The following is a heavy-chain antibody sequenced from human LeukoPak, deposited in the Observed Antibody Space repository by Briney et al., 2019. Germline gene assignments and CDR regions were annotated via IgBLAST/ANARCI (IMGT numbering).Heavy chain of an antibody. J-gene: IGHJ4*02. D-gene: IGHD3-22*01. CDR3: ARYYPTYYYDSSGYYPPDY. Sequence: ASVKVSCKASGYTFTGYYMHWVRQAPGQGLEWMGWINPNSGGTNYAQKFQGRVAMTRDTSISTAYMELSRLRSDDTAVYYCARYYPTYYYDSSGYYPPDYWGQGTLVTVSS. CDR2: INPNSGGT. V-gene: IGHV1-2*02. CDR1: GYTFTGYY.